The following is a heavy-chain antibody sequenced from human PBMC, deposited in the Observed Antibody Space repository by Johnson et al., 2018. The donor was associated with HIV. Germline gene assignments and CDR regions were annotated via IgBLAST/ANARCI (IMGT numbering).Heavy chain of an antibody. CDR1: GFTVSSNY. V-gene: IGHV3-15*01. CDR3: TTDPAGGYAFDL. D-gene: IGHD6-19*01. CDR2: IKSRPDGGTT. J-gene: IGHJ3*01. Sequence: VQLVESGGGLVQPGGSLRLSCAASGFTVSSNYMSWVRQAPGKGLEWVGRIKSRPDGGTTDYGAPVQGRFSISRDDSRKTLYLQMNSLKTEDTALYYCTTDPAGGYAFDLRGQGTMVTVSS.